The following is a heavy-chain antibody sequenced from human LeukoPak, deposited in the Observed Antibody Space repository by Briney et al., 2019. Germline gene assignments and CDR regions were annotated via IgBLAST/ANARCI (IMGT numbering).Heavy chain of an antibody. V-gene: IGHV1-69*05. D-gene: IGHD2-15*01. Sequence: GASVKVSCKASGGTFSSYAISWVRQAPGQGLEWMGGIIPIFGTANYAQKFQGRVTITTDESTSTAYMELSSLRSEDTAVYYCASDRQYCSGGSCYFKDFDYWGQGTLVTVSS. CDR1: GGTFSSYA. J-gene: IGHJ4*02. CDR2: IIPIFGTA. CDR3: ASDRQYCSGGSCYFKDFDY.